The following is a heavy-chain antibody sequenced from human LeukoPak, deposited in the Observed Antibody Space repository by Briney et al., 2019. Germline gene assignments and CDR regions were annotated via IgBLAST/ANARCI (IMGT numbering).Heavy chain of an antibody. D-gene: IGHD3-22*01. CDR3: ARVGGYYDSSGYPMGFDY. CDR2: INPSGGST. J-gene: IGHJ4*02. CDR1: GDTFTSYY. Sequence: GASVKVSCKASGDTFTSYYMHWVRQAPGQGLEWMGIINPSGGSTSYAQKFQGRVTMTRDMSTSTVYMELSSLRSEDTAVYYCARVGGYYDSSGYPMGFDYWGQGTLVTVSS. V-gene: IGHV1-46*01.